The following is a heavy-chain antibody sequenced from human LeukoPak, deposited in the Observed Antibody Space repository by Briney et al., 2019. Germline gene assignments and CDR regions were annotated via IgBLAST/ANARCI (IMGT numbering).Heavy chain of an antibody. V-gene: IGHV3-23*01. Sequence: AGGSLILSCVASGFTFSSYAMSWVRQAPGKGLEWVSSISGSGGSTYYADSAKGRFTISRDNSKNTLYLQMNSLRAEDTAVYYCAKDTMVRGVTSLDYWGQGTLVTVSS. CDR2: ISGSGGST. D-gene: IGHD3-10*01. CDR1: GFTFSSYA. CDR3: AKDTMVRGVTSLDY. J-gene: IGHJ4*02.